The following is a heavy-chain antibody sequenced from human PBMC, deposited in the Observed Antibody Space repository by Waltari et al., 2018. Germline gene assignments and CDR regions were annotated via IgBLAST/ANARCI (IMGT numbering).Heavy chain of an antibody. CDR3: AKEIYSSGWHDAFDI. J-gene: IGHJ3*02. CDR2: ISYDGSNK. D-gene: IGHD6-19*01. V-gene: IGHV3-30*18. CDR1: GFTFSSYG. Sequence: QVQLVESGGGVVQPGRSLRLSCAASGFTFSSYGMHWVRQAAGKGLEWVAVISYDGSNKYYADSVKGRFTISRDNSKNTLYLQMNSLRAEDTAVYYCAKEIYSSGWHDAFDIWGQGTMVTVSS.